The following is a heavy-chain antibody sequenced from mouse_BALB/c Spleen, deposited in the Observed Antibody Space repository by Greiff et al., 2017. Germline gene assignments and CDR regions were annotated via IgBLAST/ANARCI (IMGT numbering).Heavy chain of an antibody. D-gene: IGHD3-2*01. CDR2: ISSGSSTI. CDR3: ARSDRTAREAWFAY. Sequence: EVKLMESGGGLVQPGGSRKLSCAASGFTFSSFRMHWVRQAPEKGLEWVAYISSGSSTIYYADTVKGRFTISRDNPKNTLFLQMTSLRSEDTAMYYCARSDRTAREAWFAYWGQGTLVTVSA. V-gene: IGHV5-17*02. CDR1: GFTFSSFR. J-gene: IGHJ3*01.